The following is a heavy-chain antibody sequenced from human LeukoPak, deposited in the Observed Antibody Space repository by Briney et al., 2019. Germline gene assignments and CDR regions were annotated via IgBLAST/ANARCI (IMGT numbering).Heavy chain of an antibody. D-gene: IGHD2-21*02. Sequence: PGRCLRLSRVSCLCTLHDYCMHGVRLAPGRGGEGVSGISFDRCRIGYADSVKGRFTISRDNAKNSLYLQMNSLRPEDTALYYCAKDGWFGISDLHGDFDNWGQGILVTVSS. V-gene: IGHV3-9*01. CDR1: LCTLHDYC. CDR3: AKDGWFGISDLHGDFDN. CDR2: ISFDRCRI. J-gene: IGHJ4*02.